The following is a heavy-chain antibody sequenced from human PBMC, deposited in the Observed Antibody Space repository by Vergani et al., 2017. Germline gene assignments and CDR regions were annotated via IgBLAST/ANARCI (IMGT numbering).Heavy chain of an antibody. J-gene: IGHJ6*02. Sequence: QVQLVQSGAEMKKPGASVNVSCKTSGYSFNSYGINWVRQAPGQGLEWLGWISGYDGKTKYVEKLQGRITVTIDTSTNSAYMELRGLRSDDTAVYYCAKDLAPGYSHGYNGMDVWGQGTTVTVSS. CDR2: ISGYDGKT. CDR1: GYSFNSYG. V-gene: IGHV1-18*01. CDR3: AKDLAPGYSHGYNGMDV. D-gene: IGHD5-18*01.